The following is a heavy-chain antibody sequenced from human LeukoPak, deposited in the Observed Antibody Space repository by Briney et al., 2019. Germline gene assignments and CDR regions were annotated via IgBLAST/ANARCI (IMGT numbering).Heavy chain of an antibody. V-gene: IGHV3-66*01. CDR3: ARAPGAIAFDI. Sequence: GGSLRLSCAASGFTVSSNYMSWVRQAPGKGLEWVSVIYSGGSTYYADSVKGRFTISRDNSKNTLYLQMDSLRPEDTAVYYCARAPGAIAFDIWGQGTMVTVSS. D-gene: IGHD3-9*01. CDR1: GFTVSSNY. J-gene: IGHJ3*02. CDR2: IYSGGST.